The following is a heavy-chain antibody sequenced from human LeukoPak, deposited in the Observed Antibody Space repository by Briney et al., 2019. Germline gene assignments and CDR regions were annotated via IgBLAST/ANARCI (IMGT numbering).Heavy chain of an antibody. CDR2: ISSSSSYI. Sequence: PGGSLRLSCAASGFTFSSYSMNWVRQAPGKGLEWVSSISSSSSYIYYADPVTGRFTISRDNAKNSLYLQMNSLRAEDTAVYYCASGYYDSSGPLPYFYYYYMDVWGKGTTVTVSS. J-gene: IGHJ6*03. CDR3: ASGYYDSSGPLPYFYYYYMDV. D-gene: IGHD3-22*01. V-gene: IGHV3-21*01. CDR1: GFTFSSYS.